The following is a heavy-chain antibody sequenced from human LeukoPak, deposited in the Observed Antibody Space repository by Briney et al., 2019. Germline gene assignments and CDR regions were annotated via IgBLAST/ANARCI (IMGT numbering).Heavy chain of an antibody. V-gene: IGHV4-34*01. J-gene: IGHJ3*02. CDR2: INHSGST. Sequence: SETLSLTCAVYGGSFSGYYWSWIRQPPGEGLEWIGEINHSGSTNYNPSLKSRVTISVDTSKNQFSLKLSSVTAADTAVYYCARFRSSTYDAFDIWGQGTMVTVSS. CDR1: GGSFSGYY. D-gene: IGHD6-6*01. CDR3: ARFRSSTYDAFDI.